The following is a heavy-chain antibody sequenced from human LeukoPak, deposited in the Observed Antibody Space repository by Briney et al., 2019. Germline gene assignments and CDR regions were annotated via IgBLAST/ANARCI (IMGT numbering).Heavy chain of an antibody. CDR3: ARSLPRYDILTGYYRPHDAFDI. D-gene: IGHD3-9*01. CDR1: GGSISSYY. J-gene: IGHJ3*02. V-gene: IGHV4-59*01. Sequence: SETLSLTCTVSGGSISSYYWSWIRQPPEKGLEWIGNIYYSGSTNYNPSLKSRVTISVDTSKNQFSLKLSSVTAADTAVYYCARSLPRYDILTGYYRPHDAFDIWGQGTMVTVSS. CDR2: IYYSGST.